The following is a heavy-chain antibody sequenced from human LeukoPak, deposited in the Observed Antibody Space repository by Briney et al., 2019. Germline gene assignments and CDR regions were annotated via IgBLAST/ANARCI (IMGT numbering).Heavy chain of an antibody. Sequence: SETLSLTCTASGGSISSGGYYWSWIRQHPGKGLEWIGYIYYSGSTYYNPSLKSRVTISVDTSKNQFSLKLSSVTAADTAVYYCAREGIVATINWFDPWGQGTLVTVSS. CDR1: GGSISSGGYY. J-gene: IGHJ5*02. V-gene: IGHV4-31*03. CDR2: IYYSGST. D-gene: IGHD5-12*01. CDR3: AREGIVATINWFDP.